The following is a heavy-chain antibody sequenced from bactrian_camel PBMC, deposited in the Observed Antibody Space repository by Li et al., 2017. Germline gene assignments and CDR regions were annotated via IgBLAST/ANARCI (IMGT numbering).Heavy chain of an antibody. V-gene: IGHV3S40*01. CDR1: GNTDSNYC. CDR3: PLNFPAIATMTGGHMTITT. CDR2: INSGGGST. J-gene: IGHJ4*01. D-gene: IGHD4*01. Sequence: VQLVESGGGSVQAGGSLRLSCKVSGNTDSNYCLGWFRQVPGKGLEWVSAINSGGGSTYYAEFLKGRFSISRDNAKNTVYLQMNSLKSEDTALYSVPLNFPAIATMTGGHMTITTGARGPRSPSP.